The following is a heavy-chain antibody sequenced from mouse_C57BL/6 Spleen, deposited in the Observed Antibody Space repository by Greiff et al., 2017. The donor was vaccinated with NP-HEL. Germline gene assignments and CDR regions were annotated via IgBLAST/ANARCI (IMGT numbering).Heavy chain of an antibody. CDR2: IHPNSGST. Sequence: VKLQQPGAELVKPGASVKLSCKASGYTFTSYWMHWVKQRPGQGLEWIGMIHPNSGSTNYNEKFKSKATLTVGKSSSTAYMQLSSLTSEDSAVYYCATYDYDDGNWYFDVWGTGTTVTVSS. D-gene: IGHD2-4*01. V-gene: IGHV1-64*01. CDR1: GYTFTSYW. J-gene: IGHJ1*03. CDR3: ATYDYDDGNWYFDV.